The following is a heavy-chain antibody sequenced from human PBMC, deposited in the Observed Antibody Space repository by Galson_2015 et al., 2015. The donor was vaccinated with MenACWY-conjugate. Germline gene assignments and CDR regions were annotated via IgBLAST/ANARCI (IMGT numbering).Heavy chain of an antibody. CDR1: GASITSSSYS. J-gene: IGHJ4*02. V-gene: IGHV4-39*01. Sequence: SETLSLTCTVSGASITSSSYSWGWVRQPPGKGLEWIGSIYYSGSTYYNPSLKRRVTISVDTSKSQCSLKLNSVTAADTALYYCARSKDASGSHSLAYWGQGTLVTVSS. D-gene: IGHD3-10*01. CDR3: ARSKDASGSHSLAY. CDR2: IYYSGST.